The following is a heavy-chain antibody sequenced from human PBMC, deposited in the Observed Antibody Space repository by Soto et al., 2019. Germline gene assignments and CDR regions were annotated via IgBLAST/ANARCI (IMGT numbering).Heavy chain of an antibody. J-gene: IGHJ4*02. Sequence: SETLSLTCAVSGDSISSGAWWSWVRQSPGKGLQWIGEIYHSGNTRNNPSLKSRVTMSVDKSNNQFSLNLMSVTAADTATYYCARGVRNDSGWYYFDYWGQGTLVTVSS. V-gene: IGHV4-4*02. CDR1: GDSISSGAW. D-gene: IGHD6-19*01. CDR3: ARGVRNDSGWYYFDY. CDR2: IYHSGNT.